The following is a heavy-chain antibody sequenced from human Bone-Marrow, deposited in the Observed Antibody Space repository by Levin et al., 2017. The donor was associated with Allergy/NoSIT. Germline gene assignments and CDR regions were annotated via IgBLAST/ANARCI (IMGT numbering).Heavy chain of an antibody. J-gene: IGHJ4*02. CDR2: IKQDGSDK. V-gene: IGHV3-7*01. D-gene: IGHD3-22*01. CDR1: GFTFSDYW. Sequence: SCAASGFTFSDYWMSWVRQAPGRGLEWVANIKQDGSDKYYVDSVEGRFTISRDNAKNSLYLQINSLRAEDTAVYYCARHHPYYDSSGYYPFWGQGTLVTVSS. CDR3: ARHHPYYDSSGYYPF.